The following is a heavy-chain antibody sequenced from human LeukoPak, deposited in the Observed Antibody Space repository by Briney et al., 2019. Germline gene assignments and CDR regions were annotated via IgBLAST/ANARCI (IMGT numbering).Heavy chain of an antibody. CDR2: IWYDGNNK. J-gene: IGHJ4*02. Sequence: GGSLRLSCAASGFTFSNYGMHWVRQAPGKGLEWVAVIWYDGNNKYYVDSVKGRFTISRDNSKNTLYLQMNSLRAEDTAVYYCARDLKISGYYGLDYWGEGTLVTVSS. D-gene: IGHD3-22*01. V-gene: IGHV3-33*01. CDR3: ARDLKISGYYGLDY. CDR1: GFTFSNYG.